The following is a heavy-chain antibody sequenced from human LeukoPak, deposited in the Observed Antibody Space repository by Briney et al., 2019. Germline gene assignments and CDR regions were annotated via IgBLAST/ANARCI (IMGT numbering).Heavy chain of an antibody. J-gene: IGHJ4*02. CDR1: GFTFSSYG. Sequence: GGSLRLSCAASGFTFSSYGMHWVRQAPGKGLEWVAVISYDGSNKYYADSVKGRFTISRDNSKNTLYLQMNSLRAEDTAVYYCARARDTAMVVDYWGQGTLVTVSS. CDR2: ISYDGSNK. D-gene: IGHD5-18*01. V-gene: IGHV3-30*19. CDR3: ARARDTAMVVDY.